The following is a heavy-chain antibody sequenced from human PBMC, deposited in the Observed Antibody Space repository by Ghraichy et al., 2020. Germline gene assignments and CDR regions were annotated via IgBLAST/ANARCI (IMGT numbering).Heavy chain of an antibody. D-gene: IGHD5-18*01. CDR3: AKVYRGYSYGTDAFDI. J-gene: IGHJ3*02. V-gene: IGHV3-30*18. Sequence: GGSLRLSCAASGFTFSSYGMHWVRQAPGKGLEWVAVISYDGSNKYYADSVKGRFTISRDNSKNTLYLQMNSLRAEDTAVYYCAKVYRGYSYGTDAFDIWGQGTMVTVSS. CDR2: ISYDGSNK. CDR1: GFTFSSYG.